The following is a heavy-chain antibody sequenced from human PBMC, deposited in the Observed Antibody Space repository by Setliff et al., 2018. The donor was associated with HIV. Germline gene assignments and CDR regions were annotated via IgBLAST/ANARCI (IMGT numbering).Heavy chain of an antibody. D-gene: IGHD2-8*01. V-gene: IGHV3-21*04. Sequence: GGSLRLSCVVSGFTLSTNTLNWNWVRQAPGKGLEWVSSISHSNRDVTYADSVKGRFTISRDNAKNSLYLQMNSLRAEDTAVYYCARPLLRTNTVYGILGNWFDSWGRGTLVTVSS. CDR3: ARPLLRTNTVYGILGNWFDS. CDR1: GFTLSTNT. CDR2: ISHSNRDV. J-gene: IGHJ5*01.